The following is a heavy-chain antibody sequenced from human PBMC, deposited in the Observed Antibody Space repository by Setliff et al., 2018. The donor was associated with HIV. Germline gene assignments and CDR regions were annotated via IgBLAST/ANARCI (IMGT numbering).Heavy chain of an antibody. J-gene: IGHJ4*02. Sequence: GGSLRLSCAASGFTFNEYSIHWVRQAPGKGLEWLAVVWIDETTRYSTDSVKGRFTISRDNSKNTVYLQMSRLRAEDTAVYYCRMGHYDGSDWGQGTLVTVSS. V-gene: IGHV3-33*08. CDR3: RMGHYDGSD. D-gene: IGHD5-12*01. CDR2: VWIDETTR. CDR1: GFTFNEYS.